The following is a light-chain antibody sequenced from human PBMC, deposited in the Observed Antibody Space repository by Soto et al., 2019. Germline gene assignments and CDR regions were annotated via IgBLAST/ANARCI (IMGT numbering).Light chain of an antibody. CDR2: LEGSGTY. Sequence: QPVLTQSSSASASLGSSVKLTCTLSSGHSTYIIAWHRQQPGKAPHYLMKLEGSGTYNKGSGVPDRFSGSSSGADRYLTISNPQFEDEADYYCETWDSDTHTVFGGGTKLTVL. CDR1: SGHSTYI. J-gene: IGLJ3*02. V-gene: IGLV4-60*02. CDR3: ETWDSDTHTV.